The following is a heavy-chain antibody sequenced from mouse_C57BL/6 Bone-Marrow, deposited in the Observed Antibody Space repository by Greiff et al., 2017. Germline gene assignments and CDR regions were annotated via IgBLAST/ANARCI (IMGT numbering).Heavy chain of an antibody. CDR3: ARRGYGSSYDAMDY. CDR2: ISSGSSTI. CDR1: GFTFSDYG. J-gene: IGHJ4*01. Sequence: EVQRVESGGGLVKPGGSLKLSCAASGFTFSDYGMHWVRQAPEKGLEWVAYISSGSSTIYYADTVKGRFTISRDNAKNTLFLQMTSLRAEDTAMYYCARRGYGSSYDAMDYWGQGTSVTVSS. D-gene: IGHD1-1*01. V-gene: IGHV5-17*01.